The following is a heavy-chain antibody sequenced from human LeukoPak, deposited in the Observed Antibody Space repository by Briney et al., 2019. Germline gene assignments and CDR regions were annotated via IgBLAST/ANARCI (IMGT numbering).Heavy chain of an antibody. CDR2: IQYDGSNK. CDR1: GLSFSSYG. V-gene: IGHV3-30*12. CDR3: ARGGSYLSAFDI. J-gene: IGHJ3*02. D-gene: IGHD1-26*01. Sequence: GGSLRLSCAASGLSFSSYGMHWVRQAPGKGLEWVAFIQYDGSNKFYADSVKGRFTISRDNSKNTLYLQMNSLRAEDTAVYYCARGGSYLSAFDIWGQGTMVTVSS.